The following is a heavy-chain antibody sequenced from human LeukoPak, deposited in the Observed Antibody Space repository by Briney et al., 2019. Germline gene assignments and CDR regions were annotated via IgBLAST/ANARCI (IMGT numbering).Heavy chain of an antibody. CDR1: GFIFRSYA. J-gene: IGHJ4*02. D-gene: IGHD3-3*01. Sequence: QAGRSLRLSCEGSGFIFRSYAMHWVRQAPGRGLEWLTVISYNGADIEYSDSVKGRFTISRDNSKKTLYLQMSSLRAEDTAVYYCAREGRFLEWLLFDYWGQGTLVTVSS. V-gene: IGHV3-30*04. CDR3: AREGRFLEWLLFDY. CDR2: ISYNGADI.